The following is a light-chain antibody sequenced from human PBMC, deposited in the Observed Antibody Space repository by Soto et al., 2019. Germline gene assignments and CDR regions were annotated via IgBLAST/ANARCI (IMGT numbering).Light chain of an antibody. CDR3: QQYGSSPLT. V-gene: IGKV3-20*01. J-gene: IGKJ4*01. CDR2: GAS. Sequence: IVVTQSPGTLSLSPGERATLSCRASQSVSSSYLAWYQQKPAQAPRLLIYGASTRATGIPDRFSGSGSGTDFSLTISRLESEDFAVYYGQQYGSSPLTFGGGTKVEIK. CDR1: QSVSSSY.